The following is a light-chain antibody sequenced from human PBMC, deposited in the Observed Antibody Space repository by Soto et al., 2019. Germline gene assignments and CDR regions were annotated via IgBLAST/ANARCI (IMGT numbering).Light chain of an antibody. J-gene: IGKJ4*01. CDR1: QSVRNN. CDR3: QQYNNWPPLT. CDR2: GAS. Sequence: EIVLTQSPGTLSLTPGERATLSCRASQSVRNNLAWYQQKPGQAPRLLIYGASNRATGIPDRFSGSGSGTDFTLTISRLQSEDFAVYYCQQYNNWPPLTFGGGTMVDVK. V-gene: IGKV3D-15*01.